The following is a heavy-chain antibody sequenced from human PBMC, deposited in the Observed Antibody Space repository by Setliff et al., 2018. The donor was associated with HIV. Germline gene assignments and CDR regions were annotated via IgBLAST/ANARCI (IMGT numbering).Heavy chain of an antibody. V-gene: IGHV4-59*01. CDR3: PRSYCSSTSCSYYFDY. CDR1: GGSISSYY. D-gene: IGHD2-2*01. J-gene: IGHJ4*02. CDR2: MFYSGST. Sequence: SETLSLTCTVSGGSISSYYWNWIRQPPGKGLEWIGNMFYSGSTNYNPSLKSRVTMSVDTSNNQFSLKLSSVTAADTAVYHCPRSYCSSTSCSYYFDYWGQGTLVTVSS.